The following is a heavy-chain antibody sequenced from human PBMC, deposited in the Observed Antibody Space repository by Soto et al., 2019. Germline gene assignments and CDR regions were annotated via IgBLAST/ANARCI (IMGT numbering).Heavy chain of an antibody. CDR2: IYWDDDK. CDR1: GFSLSTSGIG. J-gene: IGHJ4*01. V-gene: IGHV2-5*02. D-gene: IGHD3-10*01. Sequence: SGPTLVNPTQTLTLTCTFSGFSLSTSGIGVGWIRQPPGKALEWLALIYWDDDKRYSPSLKSRLTITKDTSKNQVVLTVTNMDPVDTATYYCAHRLSRTPASGSGSWGPYYFDYWGQEPWSPSPQ. CDR3: AHRLSRTPASGSGSWGPYYFDY.